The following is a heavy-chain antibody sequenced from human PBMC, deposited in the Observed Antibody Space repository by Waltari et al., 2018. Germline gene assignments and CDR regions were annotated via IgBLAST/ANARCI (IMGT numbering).Heavy chain of an antibody. J-gene: IGHJ4*02. CDR1: GFTFSSYA. CDR3: ARGLVVQGYFDY. V-gene: IGHV3-30-3*01. CDR2: ISYDGSNK. Sequence: VQLLESGGALVQPGGSLRLSCAASGFTFSSYAMHWVRQAPGKGLEWVAVISYDGSNKYYADSVKGRFTISRDNSKNTLYLQMNSLRAEDTAVYYCARGLVVQGYFDYWGQGTLVTVSS. D-gene: IGHD2-15*01.